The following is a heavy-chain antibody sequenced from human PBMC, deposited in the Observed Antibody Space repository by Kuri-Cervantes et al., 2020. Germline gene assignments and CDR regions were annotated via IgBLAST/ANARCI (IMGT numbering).Heavy chain of an antibody. CDR1: GFTFRSYA. J-gene: IGHJ5*02. V-gene: IGHV3-21*01. D-gene: IGHD2-21*02. CDR2: ISSSSSYI. CDR3: AIPAHDGDTVGWFDP. Sequence: GGSLRLSCAASGFTFRSYAMHWVRQAPGKGLEWVSSISSSSSYIYYADSVKGRFTISRDNAKNSLYLQMNSLRDEDTAVYYCAIPAHDGDTVGWFDPWGQGTLVTVSS.